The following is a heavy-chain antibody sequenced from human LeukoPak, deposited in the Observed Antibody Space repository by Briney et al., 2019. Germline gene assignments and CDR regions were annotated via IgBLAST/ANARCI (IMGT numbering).Heavy chain of an antibody. CDR2: ISYDGSNK. CDR3: AKNGGRYSSSSDHFDY. D-gene: IGHD6-6*01. V-gene: IGHV3-30-3*01. Sequence: TGGSLRLSCAASGFTFSSYAMHWVRQAPGKGLEWVAVISYDGSNKYYADSVKGRFTISRDNSKNTLYLQMNSLRAEDTAVYYCAKNGGRYSSSSDHFDYWGQGTLVTVSS. CDR1: GFTFSSYA. J-gene: IGHJ4*02.